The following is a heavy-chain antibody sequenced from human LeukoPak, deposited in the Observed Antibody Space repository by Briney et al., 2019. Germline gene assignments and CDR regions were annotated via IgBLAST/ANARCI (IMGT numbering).Heavy chain of an antibody. J-gene: IGHJ4*02. V-gene: IGHV3-23*01. CDR1: GFTLSSYD. Sequence: GGSLRLSCAASGFTLSSYDMSWVRQAPGKGLEWVSAISGSGGSTYYADSVKGRFTVSRDNSKNTLYLQMNSLRAEDTAVYYCAKENDYVWGSYRLVDYWGQGTLVTVSS. CDR2: ISGSGGST. D-gene: IGHD3-16*02. CDR3: AKENDYVWGSYRLVDY.